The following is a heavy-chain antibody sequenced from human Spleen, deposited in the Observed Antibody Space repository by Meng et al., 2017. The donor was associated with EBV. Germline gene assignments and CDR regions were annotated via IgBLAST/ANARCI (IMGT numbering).Heavy chain of an antibody. CDR2: VHYTGST. D-gene: IGHD6-19*01. CDR3: ARPFPSWQSPRLDPFGA. J-gene: IGHJ5*02. CDR1: ADSIMSFYY. Sequence: VSAPRTADLWDPRSHTLPVSADSIMSFYYWGCIPQPPGRGLEWIGSVHYTGSTYYSPSLKSRVTVSVDTSKNQFSLRLTSVTAADTAVYYCARPFPSWQSPRLDPFGAWGQGTLVTVSS. V-gene: IGHV4-39*01.